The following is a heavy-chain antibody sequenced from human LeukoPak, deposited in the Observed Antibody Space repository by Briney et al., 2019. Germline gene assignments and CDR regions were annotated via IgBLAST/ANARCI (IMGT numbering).Heavy chain of an antibody. CDR1: GFTFRSYG. J-gene: IGHJ3*02. D-gene: IGHD3-16*01. V-gene: IGHV3-33*01. CDR2: IWYDGSNK. CDR3: ARGGRAFDI. Sequence: PGGSLRLSCAASGFTFRSYGMHWVRQAPGKGLEWVAVIWYDGSNKYYTDSVKGRFTISRDNSKNTLYLQMNSLRVDDTAVYYCARGGRAFDIWGHGTMVTVSS.